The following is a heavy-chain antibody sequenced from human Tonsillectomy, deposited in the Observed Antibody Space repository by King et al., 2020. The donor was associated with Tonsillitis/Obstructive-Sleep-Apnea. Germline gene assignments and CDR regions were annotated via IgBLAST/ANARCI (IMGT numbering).Heavy chain of an antibody. J-gene: IGHJ4*02. V-gene: IGHV3-23*04. CDR1: GFTFSTYA. D-gene: IGHD2-15*01. CDR3: AKDGGYCTSSSCHYFDC. Sequence: VQLVESGGGLVQPGGSLRLSCAASGFTFSTYAMSWVRQAPGKGLEWVSAISGAGCHTYYADSVKGRFTISRDNSNNTLYLKMNSLRAEDTAVYYCAKDGGYCTSSSCHYFDCWGQGTLVAVSS. CDR2: ISGAGCHT.